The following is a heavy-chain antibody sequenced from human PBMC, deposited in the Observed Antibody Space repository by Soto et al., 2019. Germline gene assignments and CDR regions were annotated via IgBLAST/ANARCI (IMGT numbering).Heavy chain of an antibody. CDR1: GFSLSTSGVG. Sequence: QITLKESGPTLVKPTQTLTLTCTFSGFSLSTSGVGVGWIRQPPGKALEWLALIYWDDDKRYSPSLKSRLTITKDTSKNRVVLTMTNMDPVDTATYYCAHRRPPYWPFDYWGQGTLVTVSS. CDR2: IYWDDDK. CDR3: AHRRPPYWPFDY. D-gene: IGHD2-15*01. V-gene: IGHV2-5*02. J-gene: IGHJ4*02.